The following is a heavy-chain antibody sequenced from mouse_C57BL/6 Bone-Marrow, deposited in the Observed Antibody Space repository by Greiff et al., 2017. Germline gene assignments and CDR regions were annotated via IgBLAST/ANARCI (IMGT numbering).Heavy chain of an antibody. CDR2: FHPYNDDT. J-gene: IGHJ2*01. CDR1: GYTFTTYP. CDR3: AIATVVRFDY. D-gene: IGHD1-1*01. Sequence: QVQLQQSGADLVKPGASVKMSCTASGYTFTTYPIEWMKQNHGKSLVWIGNFHPYNDDTKYNQKFKSKTTLTVEKSVSTVYLELSRLTSDDSAVYYCAIATVVRFDYWGQGTTLTVAS. V-gene: IGHV1-47*01.